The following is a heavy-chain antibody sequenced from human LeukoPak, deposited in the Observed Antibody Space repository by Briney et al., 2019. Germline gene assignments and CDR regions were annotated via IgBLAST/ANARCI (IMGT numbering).Heavy chain of an antibody. CDR2: INTNTGNP. Sequence: GASVKVSCKASGYTFTSYGISWVRQAPGQGLEWMGWINTNTGNPTYAQGFTGRFVFSLDTSVSTAYLQISSLKAEDTAVYYCARELGYCSGGSCYSRGAGYYYYYGMDVWGQGTTVTVSS. V-gene: IGHV7-4-1*02. CDR3: ARELGYCSGGSCYSRGAGYYYYYGMDV. J-gene: IGHJ6*02. CDR1: GYTFTSYG. D-gene: IGHD2-15*01.